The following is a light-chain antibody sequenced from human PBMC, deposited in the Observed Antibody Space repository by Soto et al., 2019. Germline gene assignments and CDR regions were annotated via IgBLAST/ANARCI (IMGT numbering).Light chain of an antibody. Sequence: EIVMTQSPATLSVSPGERATLSCRASQSVSSNLAWYQQKPGQAPRLLIYGASTRATGIPARFSGSGSGTEFTLTISSLQSEDFAVYYCQQYNNWRGTFGQGTKVEIQ. J-gene: IGKJ1*01. CDR2: GAS. V-gene: IGKV3-15*01. CDR3: QQYNNWRGT. CDR1: QSVSSN.